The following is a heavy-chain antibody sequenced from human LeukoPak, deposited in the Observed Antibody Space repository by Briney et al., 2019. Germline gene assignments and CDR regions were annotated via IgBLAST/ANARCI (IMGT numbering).Heavy chain of an antibody. CDR1: GFTFDDFA. D-gene: IGHD3-10*01. Sequence: GGSLRLSCAASGFTFDDFAMHWVRQAPGKGLEWVSLISGDGGTTYYADSVKGRFTISRDNSKNSLYLQINRLRPEDTAFYYCAKNYYGSATYYKPFDSWGLGTLVTVSS. CDR2: ISGDGGTT. V-gene: IGHV3-43*02. CDR3: AKNYYGSATYYKPFDS. J-gene: IGHJ4*02.